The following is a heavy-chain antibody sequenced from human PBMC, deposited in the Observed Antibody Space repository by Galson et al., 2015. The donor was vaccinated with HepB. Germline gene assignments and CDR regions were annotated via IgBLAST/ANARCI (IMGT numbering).Heavy chain of an antibody. D-gene: IGHD3-3*01. J-gene: IGHJ5*02. Sequence: SVKVSCKASGYNFTTYRINWVRQAPGQGLEWMGWINTYTGNPTYAQGFTGRFVFSLDTSVKTAFLQITSLKAEDTAVYYCAREGTFYDFWGGTNWFDPWGQGTLVTVSS. CDR3: AREGTFYDFWGGTNWFDP. CDR2: INTYTGNP. V-gene: IGHV7-4-1*02. CDR1: GYNFTTYR.